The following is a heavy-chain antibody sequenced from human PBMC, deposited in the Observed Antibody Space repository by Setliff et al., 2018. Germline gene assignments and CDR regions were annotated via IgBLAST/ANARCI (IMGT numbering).Heavy chain of an antibody. Sequence: ASVKVSCKASGYTFSGYYIHWVRQAPGQGLDWMGVLNPSGGGTEFAEKFQGRLTVTRDTSTSTVYMELSSLRSEDTAVYYCARESVPVPAGYGMDVWGQGTTVTVSS. CDR3: ARESVPVPAGYGMDV. D-gene: IGHD2-2*01. J-gene: IGHJ6*02. CDR2: LNPSGGGT. CDR1: GYTFSGYY. V-gene: IGHV1-46*01.